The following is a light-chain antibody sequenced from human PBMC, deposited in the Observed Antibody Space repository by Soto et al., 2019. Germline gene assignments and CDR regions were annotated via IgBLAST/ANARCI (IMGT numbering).Light chain of an antibody. J-gene: IGKJ5*01. CDR2: AAS. CDR3: QQRYSTPIA. CDR1: QSISSY. V-gene: IGKV1-39*01. Sequence: DIQMTQSPSSLSASVGDRVTITCRASQSISSYLNWYQQKPGKAPKLLIYAASSLQSGVPSRFSCSGSGPDFTLTISSLQPEDFATYYCQQRYSTPIAFGQGTRLEIK.